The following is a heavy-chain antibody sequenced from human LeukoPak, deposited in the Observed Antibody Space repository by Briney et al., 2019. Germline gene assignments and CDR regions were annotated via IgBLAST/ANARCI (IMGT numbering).Heavy chain of an antibody. CDR1: GFIFSNYA. CDR3: SRSPGILGTNYFDY. CDR2: ISGSGDTT. D-gene: IGHD1-26*01. V-gene: IGHV3-23*01. J-gene: IGHJ4*02. Sequence: GGSLRLSCATSGFIFSNYAVNWVRQAPGKGLEWVSIISGSGDTTYYADSVKGRFTVSRDNSKSTLYLQMNSLTPDDTSVYYCSRSPGILGTNYFDYWGQGTLVTVSS.